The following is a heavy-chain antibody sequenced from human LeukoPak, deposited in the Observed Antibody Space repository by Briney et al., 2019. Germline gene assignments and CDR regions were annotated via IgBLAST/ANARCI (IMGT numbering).Heavy chain of an antibody. Sequence: GASVKVSCKASGYTFTSYYMHWVRQAPGQGLEWMGGIIPIFGTANYAQKFQGRVTITADESTSTAYMELSSLRSEDTAVYYCARDDSSGYYYGRYFQHWGQGTLVTVSS. CDR2: IIPIFGTA. CDR1: GYTFTSYY. CDR3: ARDDSSGYYYGRYFQH. V-gene: IGHV1-69*13. J-gene: IGHJ1*01. D-gene: IGHD3-22*01.